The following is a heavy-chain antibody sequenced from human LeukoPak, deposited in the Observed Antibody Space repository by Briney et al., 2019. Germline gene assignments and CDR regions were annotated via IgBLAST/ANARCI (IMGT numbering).Heavy chain of an antibody. J-gene: IGHJ4*02. Sequence: SETLSLTCTVSGYSISSGYYWGWIRQPPGKGLEWIGSIYHSGSTYYNPSLKSRVTISVDTSKNQFSLKLSSVTAADTAVYYCARRADAQTGYRKVFDYWGQGTLVTVSS. V-gene: IGHV4-38-2*02. CDR2: IYHSGST. CDR3: ARRADAQTGYRKVFDY. D-gene: IGHD3-9*01. CDR1: GYSISSGYY.